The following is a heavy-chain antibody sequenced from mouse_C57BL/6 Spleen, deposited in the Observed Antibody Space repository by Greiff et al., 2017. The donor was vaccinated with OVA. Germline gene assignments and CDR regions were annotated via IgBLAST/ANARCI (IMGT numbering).Heavy chain of an antibody. D-gene: IGHD2-5*01. Sequence: VQRVESGPGLVAPSQSLSITCTVSGFSLTSYAISWVRQPPGKGLEWLGVIWNGGGTNYNSALKSRLSISKDNSKSQVFLKMTSLQTDDTARYYCARNWLNSNGFAYWGQGTLVTVSA. CDR2: IWNGGGT. CDR1: GFSLTSYA. V-gene: IGHV2-9-1*01. J-gene: IGHJ3*01. CDR3: ARNWLNSNGFAY.